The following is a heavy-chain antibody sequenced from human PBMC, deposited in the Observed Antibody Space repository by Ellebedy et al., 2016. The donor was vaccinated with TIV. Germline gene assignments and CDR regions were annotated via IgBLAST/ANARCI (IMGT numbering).Heavy chain of an antibody. Sequence: AASVKVSCKASGYRFDSYALTWVREAPGQGLEWMGRIIPFLNIPRYAQSFQGRVTITADKSTSTTYMEMSSLTSDDTAVYYCAARDDYINYWGQGTRVTVSS. V-gene: IGHV1-69*04. CDR3: AARDDYINY. J-gene: IGHJ4*02. D-gene: IGHD5-24*01. CDR2: IIPFLNIP. CDR1: GYRFDSYA.